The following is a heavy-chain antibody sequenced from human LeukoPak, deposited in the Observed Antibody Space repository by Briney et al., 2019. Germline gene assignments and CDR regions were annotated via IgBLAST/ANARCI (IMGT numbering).Heavy chain of an antibody. V-gene: IGHV4-59*12. CDR2: IYYSGST. D-gene: IGHD3-22*01. CDR1: GGSISSYY. J-gene: IGHJ6*02. CDR3: ARGNYDSSGYLLYYYYGMDV. Sequence: SETLSLTCTVSGGSISSYYWSWIRQPPGKGLEWIGYIYYSGSTNYNPSLKSRVTISVDTSKNQFSLKLSSVTAADTAVYYCARGNYDSSGYLLYYYYGMDVWGQGTTVTVSS.